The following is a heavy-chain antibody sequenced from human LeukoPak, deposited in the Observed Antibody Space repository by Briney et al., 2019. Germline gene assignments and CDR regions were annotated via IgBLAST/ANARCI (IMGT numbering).Heavy chain of an antibody. CDR2: ISYDGSNK. CDR3: ARVLSSSWSPNYYFDY. V-gene: IGHV3-30-3*01. J-gene: IGHJ4*02. Sequence: PGGSLRLSCTASGFTFSSYAMHWVRQAPGKGLEWVAVISYDGSNKDYVDSAKGRFTISRDNSKNTLYLQMNSLRAEDTAVYYCARVLSSSWSPNYYFDYWGQGTLVTVSS. D-gene: IGHD6-13*01. CDR1: GFTFSSYA.